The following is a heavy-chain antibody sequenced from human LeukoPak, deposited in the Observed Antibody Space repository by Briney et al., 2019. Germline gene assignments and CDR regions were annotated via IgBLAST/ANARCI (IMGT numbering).Heavy chain of an antibody. V-gene: IGHV3-21*01. CDR2: ITWTSKYI. Sequence: PGGSLRLSCAASGFSLNDYSMIWVRQPPGKGLEWLSCITWTSKYIYYADALKGRFTISRDNAKNSLYLQMNSLRVEDTAVYYCAREYSPGYTSGWYAGQFDSWGQGTLVTVSS. D-gene: IGHD6-19*01. CDR1: GFSLNDYS. CDR3: AREYSPGYTSGWYAGQFDS. J-gene: IGHJ4*02.